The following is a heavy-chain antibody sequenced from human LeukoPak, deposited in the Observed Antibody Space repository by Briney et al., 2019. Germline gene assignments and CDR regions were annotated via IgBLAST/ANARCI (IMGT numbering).Heavy chain of an antibody. CDR1: GGSFSGYY. J-gene: IGHJ4*02. V-gene: IGHV4-34*01. CDR2: INHSGST. Sequence: SETLSLTCAVYGGSFSGYYWSWVRQPPGKGLEWIGEINHSGSTNYNPSLKSRVTISVDTSENQFSLKLSSVTAADTAVYYCVSGWYWYYFDYWGQGTLVTVSS. CDR3: VSGWYWYYFDY. D-gene: IGHD2-8*02.